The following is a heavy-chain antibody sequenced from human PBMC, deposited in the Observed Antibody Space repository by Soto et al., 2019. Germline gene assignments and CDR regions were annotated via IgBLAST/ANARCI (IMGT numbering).Heavy chain of an antibody. Sequence: ASVKVSCKASGYTFTSYDINWVRQAAGQGPEWMGSVTPRNGDTAFAQKYQGRVTVTSNTSMSTVYMELSNLRSDDTAVYYCARGGSYWARRHYFDSWGQGTLVTVSS. CDR3: ARGGSYWARRHYFDS. CDR1: GYTFTSYD. D-gene: IGHD2-8*02. CDR2: VTPRNGDT. V-gene: IGHV1-8*02. J-gene: IGHJ4*02.